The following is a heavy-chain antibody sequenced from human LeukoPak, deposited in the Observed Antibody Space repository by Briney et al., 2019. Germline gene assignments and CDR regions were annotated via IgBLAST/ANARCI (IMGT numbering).Heavy chain of an antibody. V-gene: IGHV4-39*01. CDR3: ARSRRSFSYASANYSPPLYFDY. J-gene: IGHJ4*02. CDR2: TYYTGST. CDR1: DGSITSNSYS. Sequence: KASETLSLTCTVSDGSITSNSYSWGWIRLPPGKGLEWIGSTYYTGSTYYNPSLKRRVSISMDPSKSQFSLKLRSVTAADTAIYYCARSRRSFSYASANYSPPLYFDYWGQGTLLTVSS. D-gene: IGHD2-15*01.